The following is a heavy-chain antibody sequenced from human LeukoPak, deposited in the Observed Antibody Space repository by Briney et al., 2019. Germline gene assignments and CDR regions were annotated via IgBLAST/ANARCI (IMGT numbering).Heavy chain of an antibody. D-gene: IGHD6-13*01. CDR3: ARHSSSPGGFDY. V-gene: IGHV1-69*15. Sequence: SVKVSCKASGGTFSSYAISWVRQAPGQGLEWMGRIIPIFGIANYAQKFQGRVTITADESTSTAYMELSSLRSEDTAVYYCARHSSSPGGFDYWGQGTLVTVSS. J-gene: IGHJ4*02. CDR2: IIPIFGIA. CDR1: GGTFSSYA.